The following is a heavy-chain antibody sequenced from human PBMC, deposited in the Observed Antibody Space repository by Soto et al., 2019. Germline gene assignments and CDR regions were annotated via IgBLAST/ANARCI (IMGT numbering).Heavy chain of an antibody. D-gene: IGHD5-12*01. Sequence: SETLSLTCTVSGGSISSSSYYWGWIRRPPGKGLEWIGSIYYSGSTYYNPSLKSRVTISVDTSKNQFSLKLSSVTAADTAVYYCARRPRYSGYDYPIDYWGQGTLVTVSS. V-gene: IGHV4-39*01. CDR2: IYYSGST. CDR3: ARRPRYSGYDYPIDY. CDR1: GGSISSSSYY. J-gene: IGHJ4*02.